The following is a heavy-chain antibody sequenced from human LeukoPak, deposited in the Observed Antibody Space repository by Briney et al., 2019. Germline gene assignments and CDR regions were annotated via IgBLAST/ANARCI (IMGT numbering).Heavy chain of an antibody. V-gene: IGHV3-33*06. CDR2: IWYDGSNI. J-gene: IGHJ4*02. CDR3: AKDGGDYGTSGGDF. D-gene: IGHD4-17*01. CDR1: GFTFSNYA. Sequence: PGRSLRLSCVASGFTFSNYAMHWVRQTPGKGLEWVAVIWYDGSNIYYGDSVKGRFTISRDNSKNTLYLQMNSLRAEDTAVYYCAKDGGDYGTSGGDFWGQGTLVTVSS.